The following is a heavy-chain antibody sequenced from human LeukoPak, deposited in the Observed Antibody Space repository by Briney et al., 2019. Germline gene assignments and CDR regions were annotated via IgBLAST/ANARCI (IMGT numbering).Heavy chain of an antibody. Sequence: SETLSLTCTVSGGSISSYYWSWIRQPPGKGLEWIAYIYYSGSTNYNPSLRSRVTISVDTSKNQFSLKLYSVTAADTAVYYCARHLVYGSGTQPYFDYWGQGTLVTVSS. CDR1: GGSISSYY. CDR3: ARHLVYGSGTQPYFDY. D-gene: IGHD3-10*01. J-gene: IGHJ4*02. CDR2: IYYSGST. V-gene: IGHV4-59*08.